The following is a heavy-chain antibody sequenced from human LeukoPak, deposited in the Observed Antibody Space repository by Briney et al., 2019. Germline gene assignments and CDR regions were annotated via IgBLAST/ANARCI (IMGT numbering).Heavy chain of an antibody. CDR3: ARDRAGVVARGGWSDP. J-gene: IGHJ5*02. D-gene: IGHD3-22*01. V-gene: IGHV4-31*03. Sequence: PSQTLSLTCTVSGGSISSGGYYWSWIRQHPGKGLEWIGYIYYSGSTYYNPSLKSRVTISVDTSKNQFSLKLSSVTAADTAVYYCARDRAGVVARGGWSDPWGQGTLVTVSS. CDR1: GGSISSGGYY. CDR2: IYYSGST.